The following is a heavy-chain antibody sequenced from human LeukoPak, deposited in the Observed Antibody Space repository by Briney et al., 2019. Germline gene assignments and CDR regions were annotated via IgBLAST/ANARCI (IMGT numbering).Heavy chain of an antibody. V-gene: IGHV3-30-3*01. Sequence: PGGSLRLSCAASGFTFSSYAMHWVRQAPGKGLEWVAVISYDGSNKYYADSVKGRFTISRDNSKNTLYLQMNSLRAEDTAVYYCARPSSSQAPRPYFQHWGQGTLVTVSS. CDR2: ISYDGSNK. D-gene: IGHD6-6*01. CDR1: GFTFSSYA. CDR3: ARPSSSQAPRPYFQH. J-gene: IGHJ1*01.